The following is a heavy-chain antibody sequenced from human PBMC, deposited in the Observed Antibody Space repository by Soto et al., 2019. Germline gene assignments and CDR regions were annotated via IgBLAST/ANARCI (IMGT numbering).Heavy chain of an antibody. CDR1: GFTFSDHY. V-gene: IGHV3-72*01. CDR3: ALLRVVTAIDD. J-gene: IGHJ4*02. Sequence: GGSLRLSCAASGFTFSDHYMDWVRQAPGKGLEWVGRTRNKANSYTTEYAASVKGRFTISRDDSKNSLYLQMNSLKTEDTAVYYCALLRVVTAIDDWGQGTLVTVSS. D-gene: IGHD2-21*02. CDR2: TRNKANSYTT.